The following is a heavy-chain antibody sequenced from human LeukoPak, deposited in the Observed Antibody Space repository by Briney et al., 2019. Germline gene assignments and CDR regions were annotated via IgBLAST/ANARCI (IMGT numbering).Heavy chain of an antibody. CDR3: ARCGVLGDFDY. CDR1: GYTFTSHA. J-gene: IGHJ4*02. D-gene: IGHD6-25*01. Sequence: ASVKVSCKASGYTFTSHALHWVRQTPGQRLEWMGWINGDNGNTKYSQNFQGRVTITTDTSSSTAYMELSSLRSEDTAVYFCARCGVLGDFDYWGQGTLVAVSS. V-gene: IGHV1-3*01. CDR2: INGDNGNT.